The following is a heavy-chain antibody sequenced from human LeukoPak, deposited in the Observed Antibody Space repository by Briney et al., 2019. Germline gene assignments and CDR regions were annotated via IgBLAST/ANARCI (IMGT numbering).Heavy chain of an antibody. CDR2: INPNSGDT. J-gene: IGHJ1*01. CDR1: GYTFSNYC. Sequence: RASVKVSCKASGYTFSNYCIHWVRQAPGQGLEWMGWINPNSGDTNFAQKFQGRVTMTRDTSISTVYMELSRLRSDDTAVFYCARGYYDSSDFEYLQHWGQGTLVTVSS. D-gene: IGHD3-22*01. CDR3: ARGYYDSSDFEYLQH. V-gene: IGHV1-2*02.